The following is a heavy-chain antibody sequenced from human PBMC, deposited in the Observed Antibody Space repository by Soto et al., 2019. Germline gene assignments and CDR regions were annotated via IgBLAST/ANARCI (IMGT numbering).Heavy chain of an antibody. CDR1: GYTFTSYA. J-gene: IGHJ4*02. D-gene: IGHD5-18*01. V-gene: IGHV1-3*01. CDR3: ASVGHRLGYSYGWWGFDY. CDR2: INAGNGNT. Sequence: GASVKVSCKASGYTFTSYAMHWERQAPGQRLEWMGWINAGNGNTKYSQKFQGRVTITRDTSASTAYMELSSLRSEDTAVYYCASVGHRLGYSYGWWGFDYWGQGTLVTVSS.